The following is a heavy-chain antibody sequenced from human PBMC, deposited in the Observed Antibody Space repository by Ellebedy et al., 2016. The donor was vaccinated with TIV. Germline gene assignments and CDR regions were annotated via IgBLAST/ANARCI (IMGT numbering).Heavy chain of an antibody. D-gene: IGHD1-26*01. V-gene: IGHV3-30*03. CDR1: GFTFSSYG. CDR3: ARGPLSGMNFRH. CDR2: ISYDGSNK. Sequence: GGSLRPSCAASGFTFSSYGMHWVRQAPGKGLEWVAVISYDGSNKYYADSVKGRFTISRDNSKNPLYLQMNSLRAEDTAVYYCARGPLSGMNFRHWGQGTLVTVSS. J-gene: IGHJ1*01.